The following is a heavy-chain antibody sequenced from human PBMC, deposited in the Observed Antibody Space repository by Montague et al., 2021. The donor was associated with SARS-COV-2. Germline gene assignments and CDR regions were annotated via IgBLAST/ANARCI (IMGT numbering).Heavy chain of an antibody. CDR1: GDSISSGENY. Sequence: SETLSLTCSVSGDSISSGENYWGWLRQAPGKGLVWIGSIYYSEGSYYNPSLKSRVTISVDPPKNQFSLKLRSVTAADTALYYCAREVIYTTFGVITLRNAFDPWGQGTMVTVSS. J-gene: IGHJ3*01. CDR3: AREVIYTTFGVITLRNAFDP. V-gene: IGHV4-39*02. D-gene: IGHD3-3*01. CDR2: IYYSEGS.